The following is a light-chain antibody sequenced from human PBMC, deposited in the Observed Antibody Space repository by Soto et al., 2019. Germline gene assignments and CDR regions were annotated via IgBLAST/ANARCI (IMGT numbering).Light chain of an antibody. CDR1: KNDIGVYDF. CDR2: EVV. V-gene: IGLV2-8*01. CDR3: KSYAGSNTYV. J-gene: IGLJ1*01. Sequence: QSPRSQPPSASVSPGQSVTISCTGTKNDIGVYDFVSWYQHHPGKAPRLIIYEVVQRPSGVPDRFSGSKSGNTASLTVSGLQAADEADYFCKSYAGSNTYVFGSGTKVTVL.